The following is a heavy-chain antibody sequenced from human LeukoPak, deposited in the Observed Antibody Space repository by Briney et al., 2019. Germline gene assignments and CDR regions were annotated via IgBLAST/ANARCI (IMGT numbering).Heavy chain of an antibody. V-gene: IGHV1-18*01. J-gene: IGHJ4*02. CDR3: AIISYCSGGRCYSFDY. CDR2: ISAYNGDT. Sequence: GASVKVSCKTSGYTFTTHGITWVRQAPGQGLEWMGWISAYNGDTDYAQNLQGRVTMTTDTSSSTAYMELRSLRSDDTAVYYCAIISYCSGGRCYSFDYWGQGTLVTVSS. CDR1: GYTFTTHG. D-gene: IGHD2-15*01.